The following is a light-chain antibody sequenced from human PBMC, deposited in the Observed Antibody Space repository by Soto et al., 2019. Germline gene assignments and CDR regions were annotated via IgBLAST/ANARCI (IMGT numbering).Light chain of an antibody. CDR1: QTVNSY. Sequence: EIVMTQSPATLSVSPGERATLSCRASQTVNSYLAWYQQKPGQAPRLLIYGASTRATGIPARFSGSGSGAEFTLTISSLQPEDFAVYHCQQYNNWPQTFGQGTKVEIK. CDR2: GAS. J-gene: IGKJ1*01. CDR3: QQYNNWPQT. V-gene: IGKV3-15*01.